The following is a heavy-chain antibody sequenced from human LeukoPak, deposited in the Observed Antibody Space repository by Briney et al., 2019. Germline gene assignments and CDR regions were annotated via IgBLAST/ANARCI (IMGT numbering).Heavy chain of an antibody. D-gene: IGHD5-18*01. CDR1: GGSISSYY. V-gene: IGHV4-59*01. J-gene: IGHJ6*03. CDR3: ARLRIQRWGDYYYYMDV. CDR2: IYYSGST. Sequence: SETLSLTCTVSGGSISSYYWSWIRQPPGKGLEWIGYIYYSGSTNYNPSLKSRVTIPVDTSKNQFSLKLSSVTAADTAVYYCARLRIQRWGDYYYYMDVWGKGTTVTVSS.